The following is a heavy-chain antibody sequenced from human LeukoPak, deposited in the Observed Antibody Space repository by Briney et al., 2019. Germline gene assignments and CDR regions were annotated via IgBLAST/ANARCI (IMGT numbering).Heavy chain of an antibody. Sequence: GGSLRLSCAASGFTFSSYAMHWVRQAPGKGLEWVAVISYDGSNKYYADSVKGRFTISRDNSKNTLYLQMNSLRAEDTAVYYCAKISGAFWGSSGLDYWGQGTLVTVSS. CDR1: GFTFSSYA. CDR2: ISYDGSNK. V-gene: IGHV3-30-3*02. J-gene: IGHJ4*02. CDR3: AKISGAFWGSSGLDY. D-gene: IGHD3-22*01.